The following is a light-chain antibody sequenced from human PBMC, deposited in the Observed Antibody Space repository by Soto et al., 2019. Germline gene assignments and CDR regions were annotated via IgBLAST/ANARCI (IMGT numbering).Light chain of an antibody. J-gene: IGLJ1*01. CDR1: SSDVGGYNS. CDR3: CSCAGSYTWV. V-gene: IGLV2-11*01. CDR2: DVS. Sequence: QSALTQPRSVSGSPGQSVTISCTGTSSDVGGYNSVSWYQQHPGKAPKLMIYDVSKRPSGVPDRFSGSKSGNTASLTISGLQAEDEADYYCCSCAGSYTWVFGTGTKVTVL.